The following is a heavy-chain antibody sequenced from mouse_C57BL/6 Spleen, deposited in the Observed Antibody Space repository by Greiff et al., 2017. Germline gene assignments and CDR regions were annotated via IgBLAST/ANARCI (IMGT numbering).Heavy chain of an antibody. CDR1: GFTFSDYG. D-gene: IGHD3-1*01. V-gene: IGHV5-15*01. CDR3: ARHEAARMAMDY. Sequence: EVQLVESGGGLVQPGGSLKLSCAASGFTFSDYGMAWVRQAPRQGPEWVAFISNLAYSIYYADTVTGRSTFSRENAKNTLYLDMSSMRSEDTAIYYCARHEAARMAMDYWGQGTSVTVSS. CDR2: ISNLAYSI. J-gene: IGHJ4*01.